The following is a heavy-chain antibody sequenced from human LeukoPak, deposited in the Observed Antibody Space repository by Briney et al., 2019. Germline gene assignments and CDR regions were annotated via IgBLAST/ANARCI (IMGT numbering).Heavy chain of an antibody. Sequence: ASVKVSCKASGYTSTSYDINWVRQATGQGLEWMGWMNPNSGNTGYAQKFQGRVTMTRNTSISTAYMELSSLRSEDTAVYYCARGTYYYDSSDYYYFDYWGQGTLVTVSS. CDR1: GYTSTSYD. V-gene: IGHV1-8*01. CDR3: ARGTYYYDSSDYYYFDY. D-gene: IGHD3-22*01. J-gene: IGHJ4*02. CDR2: MNPNSGNT.